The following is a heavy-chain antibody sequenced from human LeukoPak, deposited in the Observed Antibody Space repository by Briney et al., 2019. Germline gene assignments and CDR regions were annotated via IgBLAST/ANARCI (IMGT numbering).Heavy chain of an antibody. CDR2: INPNSGGT. D-gene: IGHD3-3*01. J-gene: IGHJ5*02. V-gene: IGHV1-2*02. CDR3: ALDYDFWSGHGWFDP. CDR1: GYTFTGYY. Sequence: ASVKASCKASGYTFTGYYMHWVRQAPGQGLEWMGWINPNSGGTNYAQKFQGRVTMTRDTSISTAYMELSRLRSDDTAVYYCALDYDFWSGHGWFDPWGQGTLVTVSS.